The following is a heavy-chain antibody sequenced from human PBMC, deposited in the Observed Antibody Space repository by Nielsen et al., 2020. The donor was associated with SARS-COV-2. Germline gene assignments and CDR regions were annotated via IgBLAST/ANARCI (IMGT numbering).Heavy chain of an antibody. CDR2: ISSSSSYI. Sequence: WIRQPPGKGLEWVSSISSSSSYIYYADSVKGRFTISRDNAKNSLYLQMNSLRAEDTAVYYCARGERFHYYDSSGYYSEYYFDYWGQGTLVTVSS. D-gene: IGHD3-22*01. J-gene: IGHJ4*02. CDR3: ARGERFHYYDSSGYYSEYYFDY. V-gene: IGHV3-21*01.